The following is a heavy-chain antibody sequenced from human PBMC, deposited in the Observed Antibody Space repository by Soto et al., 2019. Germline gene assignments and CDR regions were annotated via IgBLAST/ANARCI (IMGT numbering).Heavy chain of an antibody. CDR2: INAGNGNT. V-gene: IGHV1-3*01. CDR1: GYTFTSYA. Sequence: WASVKVSCKASGYTFTSYAMRWVRQAPGQRLEWMGWINAGNGNTKYSQKFQGRVTITRDTSASTAYMELSSLRSEDTAVYYCARDAKPNYYDSSGYYGYWGQGTLVTVSS. J-gene: IGHJ4*02. D-gene: IGHD3-22*01. CDR3: ARDAKPNYYDSSGYYGY.